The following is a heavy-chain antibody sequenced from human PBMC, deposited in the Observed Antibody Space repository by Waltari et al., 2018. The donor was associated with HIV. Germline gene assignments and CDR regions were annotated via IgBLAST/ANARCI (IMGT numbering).Heavy chain of an antibody. Sequence: QVRLQESGPGLVKPSETLSLTCSVSGSSISSRYYWGWIRQAPGKGLEWIGSIYRTGTTYHNPSLKSRVSVSVNMSKNQFSLKLSSVTAADTAVYYCARDQDYYDSTGYTCYAFDPWGQGTMVIVSS. V-gene: IGHV4-38-2*02. J-gene: IGHJ3*01. D-gene: IGHD3-22*01. CDR3: ARDQDYYDSTGYTCYAFDP. CDR1: GSSISSRYY. CDR2: IYRTGTT.